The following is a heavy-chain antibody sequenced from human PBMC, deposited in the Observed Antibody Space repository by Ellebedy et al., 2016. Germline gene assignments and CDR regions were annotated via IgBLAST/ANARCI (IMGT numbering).Heavy chain of an antibody. V-gene: IGHV3-30-3*01. J-gene: IGHJ4*02. Sequence: GGSLGLSCAASGFTFSSYAMHWVRQAPGKGLEWVAVISYDGSNKYYADSVKGRFTISRDNSKNTLYLQMNSLRAEDTAVYYCARAYDFWSELDYWGQGTLVTVSS. D-gene: IGHD3-3*01. CDR1: GFTFSSYA. CDR3: ARAYDFWSELDY. CDR2: ISYDGSNK.